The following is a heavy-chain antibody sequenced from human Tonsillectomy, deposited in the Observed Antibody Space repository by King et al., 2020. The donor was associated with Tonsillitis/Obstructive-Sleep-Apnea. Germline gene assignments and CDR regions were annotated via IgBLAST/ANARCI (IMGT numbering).Heavy chain of an antibody. Sequence: VQLVESGGGVVQPGRSLRLSCAASGFTFSYYAMHWVRQAPGKGLEWVAFIWYDGTNKYYADFVKGRFTITRDNSKNTLYLQMNSLRADDTAVYYCARKTCYNLGAFDIWGQGTMVTVSS. CDR2: IWYDGTNK. V-gene: IGHV3-33*01. CDR1: GFTFSYYA. J-gene: IGHJ3*02. CDR3: ARKTCYNLGAFDI. D-gene: IGHD5-24*01.